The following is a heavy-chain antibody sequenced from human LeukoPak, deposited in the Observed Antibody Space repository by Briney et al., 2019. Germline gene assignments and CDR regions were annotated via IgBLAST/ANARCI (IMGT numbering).Heavy chain of an antibody. Sequence: GGSLRLSCAASGFTFSSYAMSWVRQAPGKGLGWVSAISGSGGSTYYADSVKGRFTISRDNSKNTLYLQMNSLRAEDTAVYYCAKDWGHSSGWYDYWGQGTLVTVSS. D-gene: IGHD6-19*01. J-gene: IGHJ4*02. CDR3: AKDWGHSSGWYDY. V-gene: IGHV3-23*01. CDR2: ISGSGGST. CDR1: GFTFSSYA.